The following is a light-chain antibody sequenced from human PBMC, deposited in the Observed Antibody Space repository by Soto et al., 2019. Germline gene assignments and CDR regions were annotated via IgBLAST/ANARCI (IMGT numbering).Light chain of an antibody. CDR3: QEYGSSPYT. J-gene: IGKJ2*01. Sequence: EIVLTQSPGTLSLSPGERSTISCRASQSVSSSYLAWYQQKPGQAPRLRVYGASSRATGIPDRFSGSGSGTDFTLTISRPVPEDFAVYCCQEYGSSPYTFGQGTKLEIK. V-gene: IGKV3-20*01. CDR2: GAS. CDR1: QSVSSSY.